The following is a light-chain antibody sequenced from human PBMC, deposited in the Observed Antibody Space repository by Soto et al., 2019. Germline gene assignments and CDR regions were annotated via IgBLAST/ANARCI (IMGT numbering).Light chain of an antibody. Sequence: QSALTQPASVSGSPGQSITISCTGTSRDVGGYNYVSWHQQHPGKAPKVIITEVSNRPSGVSNRFSGSKSGNTASLTISGLQAEDDADYYCSSYISSSTFLVFGGGTKLTVL. CDR3: SSYISSSTFLV. CDR2: EVS. V-gene: IGLV2-14*01. CDR1: SRDVGGYNY. J-gene: IGLJ2*01.